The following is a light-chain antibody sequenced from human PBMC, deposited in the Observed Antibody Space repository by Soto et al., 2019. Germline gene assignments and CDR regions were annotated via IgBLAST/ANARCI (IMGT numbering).Light chain of an antibody. CDR2: GAS. J-gene: IGKJ1*01. V-gene: IGKV3-15*01. Sequence: EIVMTQAPATLSVSPGERATLSCRASQSVSSNLAWYQQKPGQAPRLLIYGASTRATGIPARFSGSGSETAVTLTISSLQSEDVAVFYCQQYNNWPPRWTFGQGTKVEIK. CDR1: QSVSSN. CDR3: QQYNNWPPRWT.